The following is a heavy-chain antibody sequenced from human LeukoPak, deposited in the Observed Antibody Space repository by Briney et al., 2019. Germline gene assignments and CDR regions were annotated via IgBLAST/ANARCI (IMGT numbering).Heavy chain of an antibody. CDR1: RGSISVSNYY. D-gene: IGHD2-15*01. J-gene: IGHJ3*02. CDR2: IYYSGST. V-gene: IGHV4-39*01. CDR3: ARQFPSATEGFDI. Sequence: PSETLSLSCIVPRGSISVSNYYWGCIRQPPGKGLEWIGSIYYSGSTYYNPSLKSRVTISVVTSKNQFSLKLSSVTAADTAVYYWARQFPSATEGFDIWGQGTMVTVSS.